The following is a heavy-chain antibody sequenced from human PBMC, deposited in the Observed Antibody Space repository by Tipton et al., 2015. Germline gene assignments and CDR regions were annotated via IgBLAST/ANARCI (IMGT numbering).Heavy chain of an antibody. V-gene: IGHV1-46*02. J-gene: IGHJ4*02. CDR2: IHPSLSGT. D-gene: IGHD2-2*03. CDR1: GDSLNRYY. CDR3: AREPGMDKYFDS. Sequence: QLVQSGPEVKNTGASVRVSCKAFGDSLNRYYIHWVRQVAGQGLEWLGVIHPSLSGTTYPQKFQDRVTMARDTSTSTVYMELSRLISEDTAVYYCAREPGMDKYFDSGGQVPLLTVSS.